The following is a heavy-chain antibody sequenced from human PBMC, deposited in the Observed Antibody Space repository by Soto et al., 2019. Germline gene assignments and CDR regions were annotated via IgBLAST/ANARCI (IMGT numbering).Heavy chain of an antibody. V-gene: IGHV3-7*01. J-gene: IGHJ6*02. CDR2: IKEDGSEK. D-gene: IGHD3-22*01. CDR3: ARGWGYFDSTGFPYLYAMDV. Sequence: GGSLRLSCAASGFTFSTYCMSWVRQAPGKGLEWVANIKEDGSEKYYVDSVEGRFTISRDNAKNSLYLQMTSLRAEDTALYYCARGWGYFDSTGFPYLYAMDVWGQGTTVTV. CDR1: GFTFSTYC.